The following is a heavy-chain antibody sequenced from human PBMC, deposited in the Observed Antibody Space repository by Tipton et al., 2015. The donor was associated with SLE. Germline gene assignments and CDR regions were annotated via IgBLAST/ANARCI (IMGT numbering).Heavy chain of an antibody. CDR3: AKLVVNWFDP. CDR1: GDSIGSYSYY. Sequence: TLSLTCHVSGDSIGSYSYYWGWIRQPPGKGLEWIASMHHTGTTYYNPALKSRATISLDTSKNQFFLRLTSMTAADTAVYYCAKLVVNWFDPWGQGTPVTVSS. V-gene: IGHV4-39*07. D-gene: IGHD2-15*01. CDR2: MHHTGTT. J-gene: IGHJ5*02.